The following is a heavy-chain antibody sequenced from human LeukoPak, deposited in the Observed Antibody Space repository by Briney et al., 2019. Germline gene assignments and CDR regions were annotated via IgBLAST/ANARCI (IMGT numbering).Heavy chain of an antibody. Sequence: GGSLRLSCAASGFTFSSYAMTWVRQAPGKGLEWVSGISGSGGSTYYADSVKGRFTISRDNSKNTLYLQMNSLRAEDTAVYYCARDGVDSSGYLPIDYWGQGTLVTVSS. V-gene: IGHV3-23*01. CDR1: GFTFSSYA. J-gene: IGHJ4*02. CDR3: ARDGVDSSGYLPIDY. D-gene: IGHD3-22*01. CDR2: ISGSGGST.